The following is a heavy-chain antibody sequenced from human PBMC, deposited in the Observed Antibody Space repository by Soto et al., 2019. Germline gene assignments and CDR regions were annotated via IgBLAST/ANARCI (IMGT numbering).Heavy chain of an antibody. V-gene: IGHV4-31*03. CDR2: INYRGST. J-gene: IGHJ4*02. CDR3: ARDAPGAAPY. Sequence: QVQLQESGPGLVKPSQTLSLTCTVSGGSMSSGDYYWNWIRQHPEKGLEWIGYINYRGSTFYSPSLKSRLTISVDRSKNQFPLTLTSWTAADTAMYYCARDAPGAAPYWGQGTLVTVSS. CDR1: GGSMSSGDYY. D-gene: IGHD6-13*01.